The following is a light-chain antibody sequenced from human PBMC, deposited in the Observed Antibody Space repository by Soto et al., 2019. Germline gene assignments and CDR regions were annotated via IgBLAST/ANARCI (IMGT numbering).Light chain of an antibody. V-gene: IGKV1-39*01. CDR3: QQSYSTPWT. J-gene: IGKJ1*01. CDR1: HTITSY. CDR2: AAS. Sequence: DIQMTQSPSSLSASVGDRVTITCRAGHTITSYLNWYQQKPGKAPRVLIYAASSLQSGVPSRFSGSGSGTDFTLTISSLQPDDSATYYCQQSYSTPWTFGQGTKVDIK.